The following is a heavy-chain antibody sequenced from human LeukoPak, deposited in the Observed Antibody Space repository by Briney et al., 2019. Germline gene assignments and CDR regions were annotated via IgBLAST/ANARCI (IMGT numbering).Heavy chain of an antibody. CDR1: GFTFSSYW. CDR2: IKQDGSEK. Sequence: GGSLRLSCAASGFTFSSYWMSRVRQAPGKGLEWVANIKQDGSEKYYVDSVKGRFTISRDNAKNSLYLQMNSLRAEDTAVYYCARGEDYCSGGSCYYDYWGQGTLVTVSS. J-gene: IGHJ4*02. V-gene: IGHV3-7*01. D-gene: IGHD2-15*01. CDR3: ARGEDYCSGGSCYYDY.